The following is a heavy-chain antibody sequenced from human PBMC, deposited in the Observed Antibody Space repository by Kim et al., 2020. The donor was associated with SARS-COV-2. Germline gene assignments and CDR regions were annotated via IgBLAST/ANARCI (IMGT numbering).Heavy chain of an antibody. CDR2: ISSNGGST. Sequence: GGSLRLSCSASGFTFSSYAMHWVRQAPGKGLEYVSAISSNGGSTYYADSVKGRFTISRDNSKNTLYLQMSSLRAEDTAVYYCVKGTITIFGVATLWGQGTLVTVSS. V-gene: IGHV3-64D*09. J-gene: IGHJ4*02. CDR1: GFTFSSYA. CDR3: VKGTITIFGVATL. D-gene: IGHD3-3*01.